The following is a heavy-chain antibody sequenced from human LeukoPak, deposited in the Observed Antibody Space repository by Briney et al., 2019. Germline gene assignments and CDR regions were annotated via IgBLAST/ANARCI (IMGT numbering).Heavy chain of an antibody. CDR3: VRNERTTGDYIRWFDP. J-gene: IGHJ5*02. CDR2: IHNSGST. V-gene: IGHV4-4*07. D-gene: IGHD4-17*01. Sequence: SETLSLTCTVSGGSISSSYWSWIRQPAGKGLEWIGRIHNSGSTNYNPSLKSRVTMSADTSKNQFSLRLNSVTAADTAVYYCVRNERTTGDYIRWFDPWGQGTLVTVSS. CDR1: GGSISSSY.